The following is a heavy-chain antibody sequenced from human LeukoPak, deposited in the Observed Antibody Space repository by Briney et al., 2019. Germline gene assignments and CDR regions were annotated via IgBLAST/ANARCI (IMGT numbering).Heavy chain of an antibody. D-gene: IGHD3-3*01. V-gene: IGHV1-2*02. CDR3: ARVHVLRFLEWLFPFDY. CDR2: INPNSGGT. J-gene: IGHJ4*02. CDR1: GYTFTGYH. Sequence: GASVKVSCKASGYTFTGYHMHWVRQAPGQGLEWMGWINPNSGGTNYAQKFQGRVTMTRDTSISTAYMELSRLRSDDTAVYYCARVHVLRFLEWLFPFDYWGQGTLVTVSS.